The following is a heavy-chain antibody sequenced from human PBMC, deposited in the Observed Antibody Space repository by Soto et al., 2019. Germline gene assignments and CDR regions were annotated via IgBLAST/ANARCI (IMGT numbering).Heavy chain of an antibody. J-gene: IGHJ5*02. CDR1: GFTFSSYG. V-gene: IGHV3-33*01. CDR3: AREERSSSSGWFDP. D-gene: IGHD6-6*01. Sequence: GGSLRLSCAASGFTFSSYGMHWVRQAPGKGLEWVAVIWYDGSNKYYADSVKGRFTISRDNSKNTLYLQMNSLRAEDTAVYYCAREERSSSSGWFDPWGQGTLVTVSS. CDR2: IWYDGSNK.